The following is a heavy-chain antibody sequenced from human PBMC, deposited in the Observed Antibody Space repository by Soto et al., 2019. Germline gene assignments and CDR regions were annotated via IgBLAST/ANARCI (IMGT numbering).Heavy chain of an antibody. J-gene: IGHJ6*02. CDR3: ARDFDCANRASSTGYYYYGLDV. Sequence: WGSLRLSCGASGFAFRSHWMNLVRQAPGKGLEWLSYISSISTTIYYADSVKGRFTISRDNAKNSLYLQMNSLRDEDTAVYYCARDFDCANRASSTGYYYYGLDVWGLGTTVTV. CDR1: GFAFRSHW. V-gene: IGHV3-48*02. CDR2: ISSISTTI. D-gene: IGHD2-8*01.